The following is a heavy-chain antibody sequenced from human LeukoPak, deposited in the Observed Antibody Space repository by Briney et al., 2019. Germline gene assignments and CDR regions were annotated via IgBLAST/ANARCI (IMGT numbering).Heavy chain of an antibody. CDR3: ARRGFTVTTLYVDY. V-gene: IGHV1-2*02. D-gene: IGHD4-11*01. J-gene: IGHJ4*02. CDR2: INPNSGGT. Sequence: GASVKVSCKASGYTFTGYYMHWVRQAPGQGLEWMGWINPNSGGTNYAQKFQGRVTMTRDTSISTVYMELSRLRSDDTAVYYCARRGFTVTTLYVDYWGQGTLVTVSS. CDR1: GYTFTGYY.